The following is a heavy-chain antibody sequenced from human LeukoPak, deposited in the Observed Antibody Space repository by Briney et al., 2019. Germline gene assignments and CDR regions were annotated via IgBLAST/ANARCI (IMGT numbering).Heavy chain of an antibody. CDR2: INPNSGGT. D-gene: IGHD2-15*01. CDR1: GYTFTGYY. J-gene: IGHJ6*04. Sequence: ASVKVSCKASGYTFTGYYMHWVRQAPGQGLEWMGWINPNSGGTNYAQKFQGWVTMTRDTSISTAYMELGRLRSDDTAVYYCATADCSGGSCPIDVWGKGTTVTVSS. CDR3: ATADCSGGSCPIDV. V-gene: IGHV1-2*04.